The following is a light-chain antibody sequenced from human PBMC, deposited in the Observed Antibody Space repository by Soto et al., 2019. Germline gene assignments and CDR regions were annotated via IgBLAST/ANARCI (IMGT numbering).Light chain of an antibody. CDR2: EVS. Sequence: QSVLTQPASVSGSPGQSITISCTGTSSNVGSYNFVSRYRQYPGKAPELIIYEVSQRPSTFFNRYSGSKSGNTASLTVSGLQSDDEADYYCCSYAGNNSLVFGGGTKVTVL. CDR3: CSYAGNNSLV. V-gene: IGLV2-23*02. CDR1: SSNVGSYNF. J-gene: IGLJ3*02.